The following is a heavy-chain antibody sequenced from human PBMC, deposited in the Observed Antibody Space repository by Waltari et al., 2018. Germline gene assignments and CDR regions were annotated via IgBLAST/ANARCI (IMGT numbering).Heavy chain of an antibody. D-gene: IGHD2-15*01. V-gene: IGHV6-1*01. Sequence: QVQLQQSGPGLVKPSETLSLTCAISGDSISSSGVAWNWIRQSPSRGLEWLRRTYYRAKWYNEYAVSVKSRISIKPDTSKNQFSLQVNSVSVEDTAVYFCAREKYSGFDIWDQGTMVTVSS. J-gene: IGHJ3*02. CDR1: GDSISSSGVA. CDR3: AREKYSGFDI. CDR2: TYYRAKWYN.